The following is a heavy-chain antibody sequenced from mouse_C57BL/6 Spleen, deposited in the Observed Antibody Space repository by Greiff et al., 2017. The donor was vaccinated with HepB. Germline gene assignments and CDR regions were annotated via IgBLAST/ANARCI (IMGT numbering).Heavy chain of an antibody. Sequence: VQLQQPGAELVRPGSSVKLSCKASGYTLTSYWMHWVKQRPIQGLEWIGNIDPSDSETHYNQKFKDKATLTEDKSSSTAYMQLSSLTSEDSAVYYCARVGNWEFAYWGQGTLVTVSA. CDR1: GYTLTSYW. J-gene: IGHJ3*01. CDR2: IDPSDSET. CDR3: ARVGNWEFAY. V-gene: IGHV1-52*01. D-gene: IGHD4-1*01.